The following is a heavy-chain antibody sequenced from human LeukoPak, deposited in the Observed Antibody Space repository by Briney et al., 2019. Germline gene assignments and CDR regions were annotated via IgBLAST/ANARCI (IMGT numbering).Heavy chain of an antibody. V-gene: IGHV4-30-2*01. D-gene: IGHD5-12*01. CDR3: ARGSGYDLRTFDY. J-gene: IGHJ4*02. CDR2: IYHSGRT. CDR1: GCSISSGGYA. Sequence: SQTLSLTCAVSGCSISSGGYAWRWIGQPPGKGLECIAYIYHSGRTYYNTYLKSRVTISVDRSKNQFSLKLSSVTAADTAVYYCARGSGYDLRTFDYWGQGTLVTVSS.